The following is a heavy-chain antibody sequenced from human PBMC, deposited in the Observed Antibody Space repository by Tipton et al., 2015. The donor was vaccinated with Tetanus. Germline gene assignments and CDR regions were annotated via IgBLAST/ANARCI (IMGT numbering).Heavy chain of an antibody. CDR1: GGSINTGDYY. J-gene: IGHJ4*02. CDR3: ARMRFPYGQVVY. CDR2: VYYSGRT. Sequence: TLSLTCNVSGGSINTGDYYWSWIRQSPGKGLEWIGHVYYSGRTYYNPPLKSRVTISADMSKKQFSLKLTSVTAADTAAYYCARMRFPYGQVVYCGQGTLVSVSS. V-gene: IGHV4-30-4*01. D-gene: IGHD3-10*01.